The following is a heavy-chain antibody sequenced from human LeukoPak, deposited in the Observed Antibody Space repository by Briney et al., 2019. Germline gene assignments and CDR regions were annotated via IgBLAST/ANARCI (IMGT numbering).Heavy chain of an antibody. CDR1: GFTFSSYE. D-gene: IGHD5-24*01. CDR2: ISSSGSTI. Sequence: PGGSLRLSWAASGFTFSSYEMNWVRQAPGKGLEWVSYISSSGSTIYYADSVKGRFTISRDNAKNSLYLQMNSLRAEDTAVYYCASSERWLQLCFDYWGQGTLVTVSS. V-gene: IGHV3-48*03. J-gene: IGHJ4*02. CDR3: ASSERWLQLCFDY.